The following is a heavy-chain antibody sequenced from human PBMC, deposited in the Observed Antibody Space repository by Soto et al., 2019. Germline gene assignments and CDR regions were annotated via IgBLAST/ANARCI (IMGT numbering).Heavy chain of an antibody. D-gene: IGHD4-17*01. Sequence: SETLSLTCTVSGGSISSSSYYWGWIRQPPGKGLEWIGSIYYSGSTYYNPSLKSRVTISVDTSKNQFSLKLSSVTAADTAVYYCASSDYGDYYADLELDYWGQGTLVTVSS. CDR2: IYYSGST. V-gene: IGHV4-39*01. CDR1: GGSISSSSYY. J-gene: IGHJ4*02. CDR3: ASSDYGDYYADLELDY.